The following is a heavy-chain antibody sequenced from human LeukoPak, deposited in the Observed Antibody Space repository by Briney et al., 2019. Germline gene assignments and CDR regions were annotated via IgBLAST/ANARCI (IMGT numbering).Heavy chain of an antibody. Sequence: EGSLRLSCAASGFTFSSYGMHWVRQAPGKGLEWVAFIRYDGSNKYYADSVKGRFTISRDNSKNTLYLQMNSLRAEDTAVYYCAKDDGSGSLSYLDYWGQGTLVTISS. CDR1: GFTFSSYG. CDR3: AKDDGSGSLSYLDY. J-gene: IGHJ4*02. D-gene: IGHD3-10*01. V-gene: IGHV3-30*02. CDR2: IRYDGSNK.